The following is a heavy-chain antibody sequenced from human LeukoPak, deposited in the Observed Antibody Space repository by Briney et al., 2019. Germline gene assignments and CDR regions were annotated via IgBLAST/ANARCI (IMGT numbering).Heavy chain of an antibody. J-gene: IGHJ4*02. D-gene: IGHD3-22*01. Sequence: PGGSLRLSCAASGFTFSSYAMSWVRQAPGKGLEWVSAISGSGGSTYYADSVKGRVTISRDNSKNTLYLQMNSLRAEDTAVYYCATDSSGYYRNYYFDSWGQGTLVTVSS. CDR2: ISGSGGST. CDR3: ATDSSGYYRNYYFDS. V-gene: IGHV3-23*01. CDR1: GFTFSSYA.